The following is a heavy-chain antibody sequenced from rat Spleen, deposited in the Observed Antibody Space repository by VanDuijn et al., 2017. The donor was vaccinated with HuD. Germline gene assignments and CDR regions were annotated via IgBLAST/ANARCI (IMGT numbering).Heavy chain of an antibody. J-gene: IGHJ1*01. V-gene: IGHV3-3*01. CDR1: GYSITSGYG. CDR3: ARIYYSGLGGYFDF. D-gene: IGHD1-1*01. CDR2: INSAGST. Sequence: EVQLQESGPGLVKPSQSLSLTCSVTGYSITSGYGWNWIRKFPGNKLEWMGYINSAGSTNYNPPLKSQISITRDTSKNQFFLQLTSVTTEDTATYYCARIYYSGLGGYFDFWGPGTMVTVSS.